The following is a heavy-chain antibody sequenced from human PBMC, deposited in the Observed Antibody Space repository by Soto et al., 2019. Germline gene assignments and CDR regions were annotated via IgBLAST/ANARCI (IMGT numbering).Heavy chain of an antibody. CDR2: VSTSGHP. V-gene: IGHV4-4*07. D-gene: IGHD1-26*01. J-gene: IGHJ1*01. CDR1: GGSISDYSSSHY. CDR3: AVETVGGSPGDC. Sequence: SETLSLTCTVSGGSISDYSSSHYWSWIRQPAGKGLEWVGRVSTSGHPTYSPSLKSRVTMSLDTSKNQFSLTVNSVTAADTAMYCCAVETVGGSPGDCWGQGTLVTAPQ.